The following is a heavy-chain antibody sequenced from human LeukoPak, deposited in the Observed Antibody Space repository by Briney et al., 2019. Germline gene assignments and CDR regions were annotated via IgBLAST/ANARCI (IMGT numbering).Heavy chain of an antibody. CDR3: ATSQSSVAGIVGD. CDR2: ISGSGSNK. D-gene: IGHD6-19*01. J-gene: IGHJ4*02. CDR1: GFTFSDYS. Sequence: PGGSLRLSCAASGFTFSDYSMTWIRQAPGKGLEWASYISGSGSNKYYADSVKGRFTIPRDNAKNSLYLQMNSLRVEDTAVYYCATSQSSVAGIVGDWGQGTLVTVSS. V-gene: IGHV3-11*04.